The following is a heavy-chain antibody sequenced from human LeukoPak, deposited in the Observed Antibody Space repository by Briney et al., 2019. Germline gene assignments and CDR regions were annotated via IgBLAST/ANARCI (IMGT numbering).Heavy chain of an antibody. CDR1: GGSISSSSYY. Sequence: SETLSLTCTVSGGSISSSSYYWGWIRQPPGKGLEWIGSIYYSGSTYYNPPLKSRVTISVDTSKNQFSLKLSSVTAADTAVYYCARDSPYSGSYTLWGQGTLVTVSS. D-gene: IGHD1-26*01. V-gene: IGHV4-39*07. J-gene: IGHJ4*02. CDR2: IYYSGST. CDR3: ARDSPYSGSYTL.